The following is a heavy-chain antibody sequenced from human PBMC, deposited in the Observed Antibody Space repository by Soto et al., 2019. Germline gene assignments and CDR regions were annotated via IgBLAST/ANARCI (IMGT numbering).Heavy chain of an antibody. J-gene: IGHJ4*02. CDR1: GYTFTSYY. CDR3: ARGREYSGYVSYFDY. V-gene: IGHV1-46*03. D-gene: IGHD5-12*01. CDR2: INPSGGST. Sequence: QVQLVQSGAEVKKPGASVKVSCKASGYTFTSYYMHWVRQAPGQGLEWMGIINPSGGSTSYAQKFQGRVTMTRDTSTSTVYMELRRLRSEDTAVYYCARGREYSGYVSYFDYWGQGTLVTVSS.